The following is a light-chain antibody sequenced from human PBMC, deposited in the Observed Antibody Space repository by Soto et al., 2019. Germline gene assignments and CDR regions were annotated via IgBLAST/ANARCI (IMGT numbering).Light chain of an antibody. Sequence: DIQMTQSPSSLSASVGDRVTISCRASQTISTYLHWYQHKPGRAPRLLISDVSTLQSGVPGRFSGSGSGTDFTLTISSLQPDDFATYYCQQYNSYSPLTFGGGTKVDIK. V-gene: IGKV1-5*01. J-gene: IGKJ4*01. CDR1: QTISTY. CDR3: QQYNSYSPLT. CDR2: DVS.